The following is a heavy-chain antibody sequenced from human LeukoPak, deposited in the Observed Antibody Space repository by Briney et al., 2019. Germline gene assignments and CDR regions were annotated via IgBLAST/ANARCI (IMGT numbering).Heavy chain of an antibody. CDR3: ARGQDTVVTSRDAFDV. CDR2: ISSSSSYI. J-gene: IGHJ3*01. Sequence: GGSLRLSCAASGFTFSSYSMNWVRQAPGKGLEWVSSISSSSSYIYYADSVKGRFTISRDNAKNSLYLQMNSLRAEDTAVYYCARGQDTVVTSRDAFDVWGQGTMVTVSS. V-gene: IGHV3-21*01. CDR1: GFTFSSYS. D-gene: IGHD4-23*01.